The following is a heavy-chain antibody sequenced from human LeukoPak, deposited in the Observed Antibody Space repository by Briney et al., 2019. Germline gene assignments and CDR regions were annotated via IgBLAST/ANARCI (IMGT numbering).Heavy chain of an antibody. Sequence: ASVKVSCKASGYTFTTYDMHWVRQAPGQGLEWMGIITPSGGSTSYAQKFQGRVTMTRDISTSTVYMDLSSLRSEDTAVYYCARDGPGILTGYPIPQYFDYWGQGTLVTVSS. CDR3: ARDGPGILTGYPIPQYFDY. V-gene: IGHV1-46*01. CDR1: GYTFTTYD. J-gene: IGHJ4*02. D-gene: IGHD3-9*01. CDR2: ITPSGGST.